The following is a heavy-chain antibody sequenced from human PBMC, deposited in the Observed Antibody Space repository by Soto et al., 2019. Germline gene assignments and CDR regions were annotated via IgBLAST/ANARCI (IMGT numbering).Heavy chain of an antibody. CDR2: ISYDGSNK. Sequence: PGGSLRLSCAASGFTFSSYAMHWVRQAPGKGLEWVAVISYDGSNKYYADSVKGRFTISRDNSKNTLYLQMNSLRAEDTAVYYCARKGGAGGVWFDPWGQGTLVTVSS. V-gene: IGHV3-30-3*01. CDR1: GFTFSSYA. J-gene: IGHJ5*02. CDR3: ARKGGAGGVWFDP. D-gene: IGHD3-16*01.